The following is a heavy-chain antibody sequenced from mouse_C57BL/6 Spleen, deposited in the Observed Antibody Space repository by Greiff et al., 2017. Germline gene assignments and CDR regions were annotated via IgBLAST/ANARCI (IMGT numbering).Heavy chain of an antibody. V-gene: IGHV1-53*01. D-gene: IGHD4-1*01. CDR3: ASRGGTYAMDY. J-gene: IGHJ4*01. CDR2: INPSNGST. CDR1: GYTFTSYW. Sequence: QVQLQQPGTELVKPGASVKLSCKASGYTFTSYWMHWVKQRPGQGLEWIGNINPSNGSTNYNEKFKGKATFTADTSSNTAYMQLSSLTTEDSAIYYCASRGGTYAMDYWGQGTSVTVSS.